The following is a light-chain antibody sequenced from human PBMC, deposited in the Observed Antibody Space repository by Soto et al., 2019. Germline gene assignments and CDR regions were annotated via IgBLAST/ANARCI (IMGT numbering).Light chain of an antibody. CDR1: QSVSSRY. J-gene: IGKJ1*01. CDR2: DAS. Sequence: EIGLTLSPGTLSLSPGERATLSCWASQSVSSRYLAGYQQKPGQAPRLLIYDASSRATGIPDRFSGSGSGTDFTLTISRLEPEDFAVYYCQQYGRSPQGTFGQGTKVDI. V-gene: IGKV3-20*01. CDR3: QQYGRSPQGT.